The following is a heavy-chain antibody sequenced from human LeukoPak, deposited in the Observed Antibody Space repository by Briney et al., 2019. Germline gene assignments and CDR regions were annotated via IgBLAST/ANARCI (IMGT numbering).Heavy chain of an antibody. CDR1: GFTFSSYA. Sequence: PGGSLRLSCAASGFTFSSYAMHWVRQAPGKGLEWVSTIYSDGSTYYADSVKGRFIISRDNSKNTLYLQMYSLRAEDTAVYFCVGGEWLRSGLGYWGQGTLVTVSS. CDR3: VGGEWLRSGLGY. CDR2: IYSDGST. V-gene: IGHV3-53*01. D-gene: IGHD5-12*01. J-gene: IGHJ4*02.